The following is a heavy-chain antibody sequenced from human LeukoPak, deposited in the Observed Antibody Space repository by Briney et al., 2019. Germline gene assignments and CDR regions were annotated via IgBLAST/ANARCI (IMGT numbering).Heavy chain of an antibody. CDR1: GGTFSSYA. J-gene: IGHJ5*02. CDR3: ARGRNYDFWSGYYLPKAFDP. CDR2: IIPIFGTA. Sequence: GSSVKVSCKASGGTFSSYAISWVRQAPGQGLEWMGGIIPIFGTANYAQKFQGRVTITADESTSTAYMELSSLRSEDTAVYYCARGRNYDFWSGYYLPKAFDPWGQGTLVTASS. D-gene: IGHD3-3*01. V-gene: IGHV1-69*01.